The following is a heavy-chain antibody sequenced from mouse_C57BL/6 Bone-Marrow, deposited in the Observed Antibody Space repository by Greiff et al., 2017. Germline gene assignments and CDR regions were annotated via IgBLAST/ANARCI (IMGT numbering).Heavy chain of an antibody. CDR3: AREYYYGSSCIYAMDY. CDR2: IDPGSGST. D-gene: IGHD1-1*01. Sequence: VQLQQPGAELVKPGASVKMSCKASGYTFTSYWITWVKQRPGRGLEWIGDIDPGSGSTNYNEKFKSKATLTVDTSSSTAYMQLSSLTSEDSAVXYYAREYYYGSSCIYAMDYWGQGTSVTVSS. J-gene: IGHJ4*01. V-gene: IGHV1-55*01. CDR1: GYTFTSYW.